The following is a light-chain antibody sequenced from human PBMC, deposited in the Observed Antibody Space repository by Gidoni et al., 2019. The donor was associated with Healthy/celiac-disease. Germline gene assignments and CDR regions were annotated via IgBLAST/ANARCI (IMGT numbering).Light chain of an antibody. CDR1: QSVSSSY. CDR2: GAS. V-gene: IGKV3-20*01. Sequence: EIVLTQSPGTLCLSPGERATLSCRARQSVSSSYLAWYQQKPGQAPRLLIYGASSRATGIPDRFSGSGSGTDFTLTISRLEPEDFAVYYCQQYGSSPRTFGQGTKLEIK. J-gene: IGKJ2*01. CDR3: QQYGSSPRT.